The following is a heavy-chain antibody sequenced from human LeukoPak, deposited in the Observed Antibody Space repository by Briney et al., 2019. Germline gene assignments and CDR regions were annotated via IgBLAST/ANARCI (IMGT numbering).Heavy chain of an antibody. CDR1: GFTVSNNY. J-gene: IGHJ3*02. CDR2: IYSGGST. V-gene: IGHV3-53*01. Sequence: GGSLRLSCAVSGFTVSNNYLSWVRQAPGKGLEWVSVIYSGGSTYYSDSVKGRFTISRDNSKNTLYLQMNSLRAEDTAVYYCAAGYSSSWYHSDAFDIWGQGTMVTVSS. CDR3: AAGYSSSWYHSDAFDI. D-gene: IGHD6-13*01.